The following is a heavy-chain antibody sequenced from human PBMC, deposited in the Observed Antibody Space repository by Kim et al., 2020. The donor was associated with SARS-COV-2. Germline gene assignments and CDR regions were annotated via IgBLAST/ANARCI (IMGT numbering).Heavy chain of an antibody. Sequence: SETLSLTCAVYGGSFSGYYWSWIRQPPGKGLEWIGEINHSGSTNYNPSLKSRVTISVDTSKNQFSLKLSSVTAADTAVYYCARGCSSNPCRAYYYYYGMDVWGQGTTVTVSS. V-gene: IGHV4-34*01. CDR2: INHSGST. D-gene: IGHD6-13*01. CDR3: ARGCSSNPCRAYYYYYGMDV. CDR1: GGSFSGYY. J-gene: IGHJ6*02.